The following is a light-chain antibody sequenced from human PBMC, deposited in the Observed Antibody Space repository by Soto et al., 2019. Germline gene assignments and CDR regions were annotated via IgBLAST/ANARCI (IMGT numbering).Light chain of an antibody. V-gene: IGLV2-14*01. J-gene: IGLJ1*01. Sequence: QSALTQAASVSGSPGKWITISCTGSSTDVGAYNFVSWHQQHPGKAPKLMIYDVSNRPSGVSDRFSGSKSGNTASLTISGLKAEDEADYYCSSYTTSSTYVFGTGTKLTVL. CDR2: DVS. CDR3: SSYTTSSTYV. CDR1: STDVGAYNF.